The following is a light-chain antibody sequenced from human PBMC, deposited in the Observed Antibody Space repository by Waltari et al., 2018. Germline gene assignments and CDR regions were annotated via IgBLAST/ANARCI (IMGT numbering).Light chain of an antibody. CDR1: QGVLSSPNNKNY. CDR3: QQYYGSPLT. Sequence: DIVMTQSPDSLAVSLGERATINCMSSQGVLSSPNNKNYLAWYQQKPGQPPKLLIYWASTRESGVPDRFSGGGSGTDFTLTISSLQAEDVAVYYCQQYYGSPLTFGGGTKVEIK. CDR2: WAS. J-gene: IGKJ4*01. V-gene: IGKV4-1*01.